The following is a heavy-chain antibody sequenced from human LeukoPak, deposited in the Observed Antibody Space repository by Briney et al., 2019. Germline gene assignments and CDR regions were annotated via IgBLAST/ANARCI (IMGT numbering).Heavy chain of an antibody. J-gene: IGHJ1*01. CDR3: ARHMIVVVSAGTQYFQH. V-gene: IGHV4-39*01. D-gene: IGHD3-22*01. Sequence: PSETLSLTCTVSGGPISSSSYYWGWIRQPPGKGLEWIGSIYYSGSTYYNPSLKSRVTISVDTSKNQFSLKLSSVTAADTAVDYCARHMIVVVSAGTQYFQHWGQGTLVTVSS. CDR1: GGPISSSSYY. CDR2: IYYSGST.